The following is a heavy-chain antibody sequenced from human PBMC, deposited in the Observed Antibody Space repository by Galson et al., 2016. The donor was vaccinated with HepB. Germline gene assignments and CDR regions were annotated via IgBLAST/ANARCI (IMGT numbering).Heavy chain of an antibody. CDR2: LSSSSNFI. J-gene: IGHJ3*02. Sequence: SLRLSCAASGFDLSSYRMNWVRQAPGKGLDWVATLSSSSNFIYYADSVKGRFTISRDNAEDSLDLQMNSLRAEDTAVYYCARDRGPFDAFDIWGRGTMVTVSS. V-gene: IGHV3-21*01. CDR3: ARDRGPFDAFDI. CDR1: GFDLSSYR. D-gene: IGHD3-10*01.